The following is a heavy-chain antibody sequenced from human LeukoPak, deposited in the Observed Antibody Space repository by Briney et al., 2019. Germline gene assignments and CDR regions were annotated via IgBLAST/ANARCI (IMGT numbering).Heavy chain of an antibody. Sequence: ASVKVSCKASGYTFTSYYMHWVRQAPGQGLEWMGIINPSGGSTSYAQKFQGRVTMTRDTSTSTVYMELSSLRSEDTAVYYCAGEQTSRTTGTTSDDYWGQGTLVTVSS. D-gene: IGHD1-1*01. CDR3: AGEQTSRTTGTTSDDY. CDR2: INPSGGST. V-gene: IGHV1-46*01. J-gene: IGHJ4*02. CDR1: GYTFTSYY.